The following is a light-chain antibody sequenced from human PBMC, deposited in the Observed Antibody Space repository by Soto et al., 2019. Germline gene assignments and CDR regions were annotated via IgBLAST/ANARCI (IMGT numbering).Light chain of an antibody. J-gene: IGKJ5*01. CDR2: DAS. CDR1: QDINKN. Sequence: DIQITQSPSSLSSSVVYIVTITFQASQDINKNLIWYQQKPGKAPKLLIYDASDLETGVPSRFSGSGSGTGFTFTISSLQPEDFATYYCQQYESLPLTFGQGTRLEIK. CDR3: QQYESLPLT. V-gene: IGKV1-33*01.